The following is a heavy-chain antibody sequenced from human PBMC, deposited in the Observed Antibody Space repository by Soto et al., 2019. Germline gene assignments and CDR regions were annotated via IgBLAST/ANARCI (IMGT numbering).Heavy chain of an antibody. Sequence: PGGSLRLSCAASGFPFSTYAMSWVRQSPGKGLEWVSGIGTSGGSTNYADSVKGRFTISRDNSKNTLYLQMNSLRAEETALYYCAPQGASGLYYFDNWGQGTLVTVSS. V-gene: IGHV3-23*01. J-gene: IGHJ4*02. CDR3: APQGASGLYYFDN. D-gene: IGHD1-26*01. CDR2: IGTSGGST. CDR1: GFPFSTYA.